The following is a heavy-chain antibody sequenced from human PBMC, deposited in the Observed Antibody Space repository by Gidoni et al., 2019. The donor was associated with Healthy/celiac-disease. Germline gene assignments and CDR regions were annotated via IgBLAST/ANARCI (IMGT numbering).Heavy chain of an antibody. V-gene: IGHV1-46*01. CDR3: ARAAIGDGMDV. CDR2: INPSGAST. D-gene: IGHD2-21*01. CDR1: GYTFTSYY. J-gene: IGHJ6*02. Sequence: QVQLVQSGAEVKKPGASVKVSCKASGYTFTSYYMHWVRQAPGKGLDWMVIINPSGASTSYAQKFQGIVTMTMDTSTSTVYMELSSLRSEDTAVYYCARAAIGDGMDVWGQGTTVTVSS.